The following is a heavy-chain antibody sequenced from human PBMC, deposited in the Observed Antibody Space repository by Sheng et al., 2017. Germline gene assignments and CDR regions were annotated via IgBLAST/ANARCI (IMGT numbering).Heavy chain of an antibody. J-gene: IGHJ4*02. D-gene: IGHD2-2*01. CDR2: INPDGSAP. CDR3: ARSRYANSRHDF. Sequence: ELQLVESGGGSVQPGGSLRLSCAASGFTFSSSWMHWVRQVPGKGLVWVSRINPDGSAPTYADSVKGRFTISRDNAKDTLYLQMDSLRGEDTAVYYCARSRYANSRHDFWGQGTLVTV. CDR1: GFTFSSSW. V-gene: IGHV3-74*01.